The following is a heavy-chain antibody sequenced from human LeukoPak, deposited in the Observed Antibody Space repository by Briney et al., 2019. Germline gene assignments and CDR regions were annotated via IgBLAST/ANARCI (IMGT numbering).Heavy chain of an antibody. CDR2: INSDGSSI. J-gene: IGHJ3*02. CDR1: GFTFSSYW. CDR3: ARAGGSDSSGYYQGAFDM. Sequence: GGSLRLSCAASGFTFSSYWMHWVRQAPGKGLVWVSHINSDGSSISYADSVKGRFTISRDNAKNTLSLQMNSLRAEDTAVYYCARAGGSDSSGYYQGAFDMWGQGTMVTVSS. V-gene: IGHV3-74*01. D-gene: IGHD3-22*01.